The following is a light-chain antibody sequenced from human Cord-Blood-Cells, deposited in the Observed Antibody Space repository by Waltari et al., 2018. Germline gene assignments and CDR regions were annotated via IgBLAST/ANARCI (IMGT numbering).Light chain of an antibody. CDR1: SSDVGGYNY. V-gene: IGLV2-8*01. CDR2: EVS. Sequence: PGQSVTISCTGTSSDVGGYNYVSWYQQHPGKAPKLMIYEVSKRPSGVPDRFSGSKSGNTASLTVSGLQAEDEADYYCSSYAGSNNYVVFGGGTKLTVL. CDR3: SSYAGSNNYVV. J-gene: IGLJ2*01.